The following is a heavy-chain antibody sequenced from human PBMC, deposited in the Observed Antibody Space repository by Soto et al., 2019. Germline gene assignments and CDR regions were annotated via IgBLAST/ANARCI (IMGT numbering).Heavy chain of an antibody. V-gene: IGHV1-69*12. CDR2: IIPIFGTA. J-gene: IGHJ2*01. CDR3: ARGSYYEKPLWYFDL. CDR1: GGTFSSYA. D-gene: IGHD1-26*01. Sequence: QVQLVQSGAEVKKPGSSVKVSCKASGGTFSSYAISWVRQAPGQGLEWMGGIIPIFGTANYAQKFQGRVTITADESXXTAYMELSSLRSEDTAVYYCARGSYYEKPLWYFDLWGRGTLVTVSS.